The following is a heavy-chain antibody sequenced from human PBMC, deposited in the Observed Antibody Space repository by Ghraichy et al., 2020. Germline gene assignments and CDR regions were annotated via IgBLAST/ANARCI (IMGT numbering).Heavy chain of an antibody. V-gene: IGHV4-38-2*02. CDR3: GVGYYRHFDY. J-gene: IGHJ4*02. Sequence: SETLSLTCTVSGYSISSGYYWGWIRQPPGKGLEWIGSIYHSGSTYYNPSLKSRVTISVDTSKNQFSLKLSSVTAADTAVYYCGVGYYRHFDYWGQGTLVTVSS. D-gene: IGHD2-21*01. CDR1: GYSISSGYY. CDR2: IYHSGST.